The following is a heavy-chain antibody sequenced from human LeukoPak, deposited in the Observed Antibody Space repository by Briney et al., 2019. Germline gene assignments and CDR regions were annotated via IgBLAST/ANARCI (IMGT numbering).Heavy chain of an antibody. J-gene: IGHJ3*02. V-gene: IGHV1-46*01. D-gene: IGHD3-3*01. CDR3: ARVPDLTIFGVVITGNAFDI. CDR2: INPSGGST. Sequence: ASVKVSCKASGYTFTTYAMHWVRQAPGQGLEWMGIINPSGGSTSYAQKFQGRVTMTRDTSTSTVYMELSSLRSEDTAVYYCARVPDLTIFGVVITGNAFDIWGQGTMVTVSS. CDR1: GYTFTTYA.